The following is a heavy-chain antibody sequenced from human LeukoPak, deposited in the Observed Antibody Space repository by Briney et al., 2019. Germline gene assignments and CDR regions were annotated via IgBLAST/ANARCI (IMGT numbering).Heavy chain of an antibody. CDR3: AVGGYYDSSGYYFDAFDI. V-gene: IGHV3-48*03. D-gene: IGHD3-22*01. CDR2: ISSSGSTI. CDR1: GFTFSSYE. Sequence: GGSLRLSCAASGFTFSSYEMNWVRQAPGKGLEWVSYISSSGSTIYYADSVKGRFTISRDNAKNSLYLQMNSLRAEDTVVYYCAVGGYYDSSGYYFDAFDIWGQGTMVTVSS. J-gene: IGHJ3*02.